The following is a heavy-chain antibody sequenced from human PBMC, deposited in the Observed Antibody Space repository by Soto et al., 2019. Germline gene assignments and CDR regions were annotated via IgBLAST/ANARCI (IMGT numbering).Heavy chain of an antibody. D-gene: IGHD6-19*01. CDR1: GFSLSSTRMA. CDR2: IYWDDDK. CDR3: AHIVVAGLGYYFDY. Sequence: QITLKESGPTLVKPTQTLTLTCTFSGFSLSSTRMAVGWIRQPPGKALEWLALIYWDDDKRYSPFLKSRLIIXXXTXXNQVVLTMSNMDPVDTARYYCAHIVVAGLGYYFDYWGQGTLVTVSS. J-gene: IGHJ4*02. V-gene: IGHV2-5*02.